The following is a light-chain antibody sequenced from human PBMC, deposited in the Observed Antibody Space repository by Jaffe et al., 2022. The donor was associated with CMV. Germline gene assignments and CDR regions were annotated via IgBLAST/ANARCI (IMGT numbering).Light chain of an antibody. CDR1: QSISTW. V-gene: IGKV1-5*03. CDR2: RAS. Sequence: DIQMTQSPSTLSASVGDRVTITCRASQSISTWLAWYQQKPGKPPKLLIYRASNLESGVPSRFSGSGSGTEFTLTISSLQPDDFGTYYCQQYNLYSTFGPGTTVEIK. CDR3: QQYNLYST. J-gene: IGKJ3*01.